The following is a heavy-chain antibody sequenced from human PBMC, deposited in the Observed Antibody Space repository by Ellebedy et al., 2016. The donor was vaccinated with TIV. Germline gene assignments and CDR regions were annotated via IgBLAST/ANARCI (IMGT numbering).Heavy chain of an antibody. Sequence: PGGSLRLSCAASGFTFSSYGMHWFRQAPGKGLEWVAVIWYDGSNKYSADSVKGRFTISRDNSKNTLDLQMHSLRDEDTAVYYCARELFLRTIFGVGTRSFDYWGQGTLVTVSS. CDR2: IWYDGSNK. V-gene: IGHV3-33*01. CDR1: GFTFSSYG. D-gene: IGHD3-3*01. J-gene: IGHJ4*02. CDR3: ARELFLRTIFGVGTRSFDY.